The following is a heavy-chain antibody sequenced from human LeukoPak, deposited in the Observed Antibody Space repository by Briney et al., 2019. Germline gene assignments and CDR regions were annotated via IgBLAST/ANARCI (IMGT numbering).Heavy chain of an antibody. Sequence: GESLKISCKGSGYSFTSYWIGSVHQMPGKGLEWMGIIYHGDSGTRYSPSFQGQVTISADKSISTAYLQWSSLKASDTAMYYCARATEYYYDSSVYYDYWGQGTLVTVSS. V-gene: IGHV5-51*07. CDR2: IYHGDSGT. J-gene: IGHJ4*02. CDR1: GYSFTSYW. D-gene: IGHD3-22*01. CDR3: ARATEYYYDSSVYYDY.